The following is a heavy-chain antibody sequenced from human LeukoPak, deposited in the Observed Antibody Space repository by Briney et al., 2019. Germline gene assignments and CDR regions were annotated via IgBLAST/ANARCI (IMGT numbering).Heavy chain of an antibody. D-gene: IGHD6-19*01. CDR3: AKDPYSSGVWSWEGQNWFDP. V-gene: IGHV3-33*06. CDR2: IWYDGSNK. J-gene: IGHJ5*02. Sequence: PGRSLRLSCAASGFTFSSYGMHWVRQAPGKGLEWVAVIWYDGSNKYYADSVKGRFTISRDNSKNTLYLQMNSLRAEDTAVYYCAKDPYSSGVWSWEGQNWFDPWGQGTLVTVSS. CDR1: GFTFSSYG.